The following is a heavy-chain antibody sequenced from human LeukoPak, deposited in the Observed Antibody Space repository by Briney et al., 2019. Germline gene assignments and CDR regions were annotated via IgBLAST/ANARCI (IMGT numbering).Heavy chain of an antibody. D-gene: IGHD4-17*01. Sequence: SETLSLTCAVSGGSISSSNWWSWVRQPPGKGLEWIGEIYDSGSTNYNPSLKSRVTISVDKSKNQFSLKLSSVTAADTAVYYCARDRSTVTTRRNWFDPWGQGTLVTVSS. V-gene: IGHV4-4*02. CDR2: IYDSGST. CDR1: GGSISSSNW. J-gene: IGHJ5*02. CDR3: ARDRSTVTTRRNWFDP.